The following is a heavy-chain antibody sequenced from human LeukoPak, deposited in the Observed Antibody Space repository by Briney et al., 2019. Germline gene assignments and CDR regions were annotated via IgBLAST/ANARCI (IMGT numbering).Heavy chain of an antibody. Sequence: PGRSLRLSCAASGFTFSSYAMHWVRQAPGKGLEWVAVISYDGSNKYYADSVKGRFTISRDNSKNTLYLQMNSLRAEDTAVYYCARDRVQLWNYGMDVWGQGTTVTVSS. V-gene: IGHV3-30-3*01. CDR1: GFTFSSYA. J-gene: IGHJ6*02. D-gene: IGHD5-18*01. CDR2: ISYDGSNK. CDR3: ARDRVQLWNYGMDV.